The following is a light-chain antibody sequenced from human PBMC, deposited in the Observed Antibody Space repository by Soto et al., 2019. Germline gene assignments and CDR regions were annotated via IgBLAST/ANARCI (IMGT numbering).Light chain of an antibody. CDR2: DVS. CDR1: ETISKS. J-gene: IGKJ3*01. V-gene: IGKV3-11*01. Sequence: EIVLTQSPATLSLSPGERATLSCRASETISKSLAWYLQRRGQPPRLLMYDVSSRASDLPARFSGSGSGTDFTLTISSLEPEDFAIYYCQQRINWPFTFGPGTKVDF. CDR3: QQRINWPFT.